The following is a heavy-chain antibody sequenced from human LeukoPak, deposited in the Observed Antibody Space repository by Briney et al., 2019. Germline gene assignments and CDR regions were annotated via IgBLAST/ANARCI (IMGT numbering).Heavy chain of an antibody. CDR1: GGTISSSSHY. D-gene: IGHD6-19*01. CDR2: IYYGGTT. V-gene: IGHV4-39*07. J-gene: IGHJ5*02. Sequence: ETLSLTCTVPGGTISSSSHYWGWIRQPPGNRLEWIASIYYGGTTQYNPSLKSRATISIDTSNNRFSLRLTSATAADTAVYYCARWSSDWENNYFDPWGQGILVTVSS. CDR3: ARWSSDWENNYFDP.